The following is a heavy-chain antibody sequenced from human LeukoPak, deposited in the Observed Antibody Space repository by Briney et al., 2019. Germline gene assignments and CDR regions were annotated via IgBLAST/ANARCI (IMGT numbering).Heavy chain of an antibody. J-gene: IGHJ6*02. Sequence: GASVKVSCKASGYTFTSYDINWVRQATGQGLEWMGWMNPNSGNTGYAQKFQGRVTMTRNTSISTAYMELSSLRSEDTAVYYCASLFLMVREGDYGMDVWGQGTTVTVSS. CDR1: GYTFTSYD. CDR3: ASLFLMVREGDYGMDV. V-gene: IGHV1-8*01. D-gene: IGHD3-10*01. CDR2: MNPNSGNT.